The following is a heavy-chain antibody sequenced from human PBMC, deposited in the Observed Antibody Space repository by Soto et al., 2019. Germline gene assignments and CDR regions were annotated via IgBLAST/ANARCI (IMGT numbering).Heavy chain of an antibody. CDR1: GGTFSSYT. V-gene: IGHV1-69*02. Sequence: SVKVSCTASGGTFSSYTISWVRQAPGQGLEWMGRFDPVLGIANYAQKFQGRVTITADKSTDTAYMELSSLRSEDTAVYYCATAVRFIAVAGTFDYWGQGTLVTVSS. CDR2: FDPVLGIA. J-gene: IGHJ4*02. D-gene: IGHD6-19*01. CDR3: ATAVRFIAVAGTFDY.